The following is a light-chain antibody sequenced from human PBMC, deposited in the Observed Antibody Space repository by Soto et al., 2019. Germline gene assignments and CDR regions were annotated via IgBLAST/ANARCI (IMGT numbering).Light chain of an antibody. CDR2: GAS. CDR1: QSVSSSF. V-gene: IGKV3-20*01. CDR3: QYYGASSWT. J-gene: IGKJ1*01. Sequence: EIVLTQSPGTLSLSPGERATLSCRASQSVSSSFLAWYQQKPGQAPRLLIYGASTRTTGIPDRFSGGGSGSDFTLTIGRLEPEDSAVCYCQYYGASSWTFGQGTKVEIK.